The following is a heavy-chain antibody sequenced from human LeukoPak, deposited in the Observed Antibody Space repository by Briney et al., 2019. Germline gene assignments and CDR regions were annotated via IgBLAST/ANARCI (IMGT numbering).Heavy chain of an antibody. CDR2: ISGDAVTS. J-gene: IGHJ4*02. Sequence: GGSLRLSCAASGFTFNNYAMNWVRQSPGQGLEWVSTISGDAVTSWYADSVKGRFTVSRDNSKNIVFLQMNSLRDEDTAVFYCASGSGHWGQGTLVTVSS. V-gene: IGHV3-23*01. CDR1: GFTFNNYA. D-gene: IGHD5-12*01. CDR3: ASGSGH.